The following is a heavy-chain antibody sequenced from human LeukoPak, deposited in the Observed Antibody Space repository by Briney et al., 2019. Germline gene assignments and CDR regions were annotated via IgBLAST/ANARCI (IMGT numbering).Heavy chain of an antibody. CDR2: IYYSGNT. V-gene: IGHV4-59*08. Sequence: SETLSLTCTVSGDSISGHYCSWIRQPPGKGLEWIGHIYYSGNTNNNPSLKSRVAMSADTSKNQFSLKLSSVTAADTAVYYCARHSPNCSGDSCFFDYWGQGTLVTVSS. D-gene: IGHD2-15*01. J-gene: IGHJ4*02. CDR1: GDSISGHY. CDR3: ARHSPNCSGDSCFFDY.